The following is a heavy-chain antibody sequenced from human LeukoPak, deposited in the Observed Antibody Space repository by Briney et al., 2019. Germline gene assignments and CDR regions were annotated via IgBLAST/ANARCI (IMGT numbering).Heavy chain of an antibody. J-gene: IGHJ4*02. D-gene: IGHD3-9*01. CDR3: TTPELYYDILTGSTRDY. Sequence: PGGSLRLSCAASGFTFSNAWMSWVRQAPGKGLEWVGRIKSKTDGGTTDYAAPVKGRFTISRDDSKNTLYLQMNSLKTEDTAVYYCTTPELYYDILTGSTRDYWGQGTLVTVSS. V-gene: IGHV3-15*01. CDR1: GFTFSNAW. CDR2: IKSKTDGGTT.